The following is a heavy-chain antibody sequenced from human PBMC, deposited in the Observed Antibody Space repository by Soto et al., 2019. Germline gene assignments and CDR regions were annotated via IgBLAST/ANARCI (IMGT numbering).Heavy chain of an antibody. J-gene: IGHJ6*02. Sequence: SVKVSCKASEFTFTSSTVQWVRQARGQRLEWIGWIVVGSGNTNYAQKFQERVTITRDMSTSTAYMELSSLRSEDTAVYYCAAADEGWKLALDVWGQGTTVIVSS. CDR1: EFTFTSST. D-gene: IGHD3-3*02. CDR3: AAADEGWKLALDV. CDR2: IVVGSGNT. V-gene: IGHV1-58*01.